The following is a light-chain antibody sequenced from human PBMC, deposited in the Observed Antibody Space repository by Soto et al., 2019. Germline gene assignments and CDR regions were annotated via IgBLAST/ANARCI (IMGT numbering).Light chain of an antibody. CDR1: TSDVGAYNY. Sequence: QLVLTQPASVSGSPGQSITISCTGSTSDVGAYNYVSWYQQYPGKAPKLIIYEVTKRPSGTSDRFSGSQSGNTASLAISGLQADDEADYYCSSYTRSSTLVFGGGTKLTVL. CDR2: EVT. V-gene: IGLV2-14*01. CDR3: SSYTRSSTLV. J-gene: IGLJ3*02.